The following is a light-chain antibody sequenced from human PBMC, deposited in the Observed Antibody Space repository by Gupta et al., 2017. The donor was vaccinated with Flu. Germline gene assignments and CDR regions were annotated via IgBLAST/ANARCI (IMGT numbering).Light chain of an antibody. J-gene: IGKJ2*03. CDR1: QSISSY. CDR3: QQRNSTPRS. V-gene: IGKV1-39*01. Sequence: DIQMTQSPSSLSASVGDRVTITCRASQSISSYLNWYQQKPRKAPKLLIYAASRVKSGVPSRFSGSGSGTDFTLTISSRQPEDFANYYCQQRNSTPRSFGQGTKMEIK. CDR2: AAS.